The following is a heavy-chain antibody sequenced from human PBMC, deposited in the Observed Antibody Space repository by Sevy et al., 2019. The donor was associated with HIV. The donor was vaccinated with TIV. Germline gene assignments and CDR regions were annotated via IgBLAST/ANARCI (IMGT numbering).Heavy chain of an antibody. D-gene: IGHD6-13*01. V-gene: IGHV3-49*04. CDR2: LKSDVYGGTV. Sequence: GESLKISCTASGFTFGDYCMSWVRQAPGKGLEWVAFLKSDVYGGTVDHAASVRGRFVISRDDSKTIAYLQMNVLKTEDTGVYYCTRWKAAQSIFDYWGQGALVTVSS. J-gene: IGHJ4*02. CDR3: TRWKAAQSIFDY. CDR1: GFTFGDYC.